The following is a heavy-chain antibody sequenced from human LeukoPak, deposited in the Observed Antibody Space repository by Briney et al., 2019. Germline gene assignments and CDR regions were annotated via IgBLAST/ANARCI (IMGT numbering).Heavy chain of an antibody. V-gene: IGHV5-51*01. CDR1: GYSFTSYW. CDR3: ARNSPVRGSSSWSPRGYMDV. CDR2: IYPGDSDT. Sequence: GESLKISCKGSGYSFTSYWIGWVRQMPGKGLEWMGIIYPGDSDTRYSPTFQGQVTISADKSISTAYLQWSSLKASDTAMYYCARNSPVRGSSSWSPRGYMDVWGKGTTVTVSS. J-gene: IGHJ6*03. D-gene: IGHD6-13*01.